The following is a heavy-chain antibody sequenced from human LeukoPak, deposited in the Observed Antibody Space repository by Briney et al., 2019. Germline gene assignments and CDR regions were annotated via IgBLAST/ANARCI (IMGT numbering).Heavy chain of an antibody. CDR2: IYPGDSDT. CDR3: ARQARRDGYNADY. J-gene: IGHJ4*02. Sequence: KAGESLKISCKGSGYSFTSYWIGWVRQMPGKSLEWMGIIYPGDSDTRYSPSFQGQVTISADKSISTAYLQWSSLKASDTAMYYCARQARRDGYNADYWGQGTLVTVSS. D-gene: IGHD5-12*01. CDR1: GYSFTSYW. V-gene: IGHV5-51*01.